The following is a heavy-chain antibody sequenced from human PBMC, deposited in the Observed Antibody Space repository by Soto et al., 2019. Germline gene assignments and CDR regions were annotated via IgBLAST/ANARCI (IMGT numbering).Heavy chain of an antibody. CDR3: ARDAAIGMNDY. Sequence: QVQLVQSGAEVKKPGASVKVSCKASGYTFTSYGISWVRQAPGQGLEWMGWISAYNGNTKYAQKLQGRVTMTTDTPPSTDYMELRSLRSDDTAVYYCARDAAIGMNDYWGQGTLVTVSS. CDR2: ISAYNGNT. V-gene: IGHV1-18*01. J-gene: IGHJ4*02. CDR1: GYTFTSYG. D-gene: IGHD1-20*01.